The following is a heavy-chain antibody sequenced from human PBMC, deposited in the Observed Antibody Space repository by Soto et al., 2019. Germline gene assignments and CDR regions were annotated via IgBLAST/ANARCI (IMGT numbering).Heavy chain of an antibody. V-gene: IGHV3-49*03. J-gene: IGHJ6*02. CDR1: GFTFGDYA. D-gene: IGHD4-17*01. CDR2: IRSEAYGGTT. CDR3: TREPGPPVSYNGMDV. Sequence: PGGSLRLSCTASGFTFGDYAMSWFRQAPGKGLEWVGFIRSEAYGGTTEYAASVKGRFTISRDDSKSIAYLQMNSLKTEDTAVYYCTREPGPPVSYNGMDVWRQATPVTVSS.